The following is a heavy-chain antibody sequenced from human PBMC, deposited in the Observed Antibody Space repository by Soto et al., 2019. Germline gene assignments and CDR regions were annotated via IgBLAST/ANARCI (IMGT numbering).Heavy chain of an antibody. V-gene: IGHV1-69*01. J-gene: IGHJ6*02. Sequence: QVQLVQSGAEVKKPGSSVKVSCKASGGTFSSYAISWVRQAPGQWLEWMGGIITIFGTANYAQKFQGRVTITADESTSTAYMELSRLRSEDTAVYYCASHRRPMVLGVRRYYYGMDVWGQGTTVTVSS. CDR2: IITIFGTA. D-gene: IGHD3-10*01. CDR3: ASHRRPMVLGVRRYYYGMDV. CDR1: GGTFSSYA.